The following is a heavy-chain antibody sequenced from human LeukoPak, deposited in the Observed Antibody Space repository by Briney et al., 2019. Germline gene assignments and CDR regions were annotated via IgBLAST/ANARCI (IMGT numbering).Heavy chain of an antibody. CDR3: TTDKVTGSALRPPWPYYYYMDV. J-gene: IGHJ6*03. CDR2: IKSKTDGGTT. D-gene: IGHD3-3*01. Sequence: GGSLRLSCAASGFTFSNAWMSWVRQAPGKGLEWVGRIKSKTDGGTTDYAAPVKGRFTISRDDSKNTLYLQMNSLKTEDTAVYYCTTDKVTGSALRPPWPYYYYMDVWGKGTTVTVSS. CDR1: GFTFSNAW. V-gene: IGHV3-15*01.